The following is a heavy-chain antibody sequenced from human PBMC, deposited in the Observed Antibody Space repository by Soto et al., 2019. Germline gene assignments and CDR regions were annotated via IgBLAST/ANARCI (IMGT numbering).Heavy chain of an antibody. J-gene: IGHJ3*02. CDR1: ASSISSAYF. Sequence: SETLSLTCAVSASSISSAYFWGWIRQPPGKGLEWIATIFHTGGTYYNPSLKSRVTISVDTSNNQFSLRLNSVTAADTALYFCARTWLAGGTPADAFDIWGQGTMVTVSS. D-gene: IGHD2-15*01. CDR2: IFHTGGT. V-gene: IGHV4-38-2*01. CDR3: ARTWLAGGTPADAFDI.